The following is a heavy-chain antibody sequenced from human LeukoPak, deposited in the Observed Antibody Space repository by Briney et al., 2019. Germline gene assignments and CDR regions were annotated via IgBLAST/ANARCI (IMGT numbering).Heavy chain of an antibody. CDR1: GGSIRSGDHY. CDR3: ARYCSGTSCHGPFDY. V-gene: IGHV4-30-4*01. D-gene: IGHD2-2*01. J-gene: IGHJ4*02. CDR2: IYYSGST. Sequence: PSETLSLTCTVSGGSIRSGDHYWSWIRQPPGKGLEWIGYIYYSGSTYYNPSLKSRVTISVDTSKNQFSLKLSSVTAADTAVYYCARYCSGTSCHGPFDYWGQGTLVTVSS.